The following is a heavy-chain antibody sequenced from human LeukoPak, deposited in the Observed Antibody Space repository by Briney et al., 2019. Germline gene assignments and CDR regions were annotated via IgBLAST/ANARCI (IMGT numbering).Heavy chain of an antibody. D-gene: IGHD2-8*01. CDR1: GGSISSSSYY. Sequence: PSETLSLTCTVSGGSISSSSYYWGWIRQPPGKGLEWIGSIYYSGSTYYNPSLKSRVTISVDTSKNQFSLKLSSVTPADTAVYYCARQPRPYDPNWFDPGGQGTLVTVSS. CDR3: ARQPRPYDPNWFDP. V-gene: IGHV4-39*01. J-gene: IGHJ5*02. CDR2: IYYSGST.